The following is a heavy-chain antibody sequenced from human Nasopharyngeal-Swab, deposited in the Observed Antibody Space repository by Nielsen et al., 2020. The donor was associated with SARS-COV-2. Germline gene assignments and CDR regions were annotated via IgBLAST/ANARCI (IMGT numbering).Heavy chain of an antibody. CDR3: ATRFAYGGIYPPDY. CDR2: FDPEDGET. Sequence: ASVNVSCKVSGYTLTELSMHWVRQAPGKGLEWMGGFDPEDGETIYAQKFQGRVTMTEDTSTDTAYMELSSLRSEDTAVYYCATRFAYGGIYPPDYWGQGTLVTVSS. V-gene: IGHV1-24*01. J-gene: IGHJ4*02. CDR1: GYTLTELS. D-gene: IGHD4-23*01.